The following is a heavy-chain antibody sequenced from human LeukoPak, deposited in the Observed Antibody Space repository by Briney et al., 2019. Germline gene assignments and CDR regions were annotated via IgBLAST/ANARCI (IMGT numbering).Heavy chain of an antibody. J-gene: IGHJ6*03. CDR1: GYTFISYG. Sequence: ASVKVSCKASGYTFISYGITWVRQAPGQGLEWMGWISPYTTKTNYAQSLQGRVTMTTDTSTSTAYMELRSLRSDDTAVYYCAREGGVGPTAPPDYYSYQMDVWGKGATVTVSS. CDR3: AREGGVGPTAPPDYYSYQMDV. V-gene: IGHV1-18*01. CDR2: ISPYTTKT. D-gene: IGHD1-26*01.